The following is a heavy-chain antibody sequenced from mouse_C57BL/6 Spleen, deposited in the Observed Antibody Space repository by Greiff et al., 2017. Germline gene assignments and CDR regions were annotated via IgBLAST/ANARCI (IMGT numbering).Heavy chain of an antibody. CDR2: IYPGDGDT. D-gene: IGHD1-1*01. CDR3: AKGEGYYGSSYWYFDV. V-gene: IGHV1-82*01. CDR1: GYAFSSSW. Sequence: VQLQQSGPELVKPGASVKISCKASGYAFSSSWMNWVKQRPGKGLEWIGRIYPGDGDTNYNGKFKGKATLTADKSSSTAYMQLSSLTSEDSAVYFCAKGEGYYGSSYWYFDVWGTGTTVTVSS. J-gene: IGHJ1*03.